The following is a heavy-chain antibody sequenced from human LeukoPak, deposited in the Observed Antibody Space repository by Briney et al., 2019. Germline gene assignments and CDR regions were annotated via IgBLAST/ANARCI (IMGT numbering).Heavy chain of an antibody. CDR1: GFTFSSYA. CDR2: ISGSGGST. CDR3: GIFPGSTTVAPS. J-gene: IGHJ3*01. V-gene: IGHV3-23*01. Sequence: GGSLRLSCAASGFTFSSYAMSWVRQAPGKGLEWVSAISGSGGSTYYADSVKGRFTVSRDNSKNTLYLQMNSLRAEDTAVYYCGIFPGSTTVAPSWGQGTMVTVSS. D-gene: IGHD2/OR15-2a*01.